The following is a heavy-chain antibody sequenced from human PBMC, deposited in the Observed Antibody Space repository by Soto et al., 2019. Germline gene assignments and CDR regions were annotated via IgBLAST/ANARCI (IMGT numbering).Heavy chain of an antibody. V-gene: IGHV4-31*02. CDR1: GGSISSGGYY. Sequence: SETLSLTWTVAGGSISSGGYYWSWIRQHPGKGLEWIGYIYYSGSTYYNPSLKSRVTISVDTSKNQFSLKLSSVTAADMAVYYCARGSLIVGASRWFDPWGQGTLVTVSS. CDR2: IYYSGST. D-gene: IGHD1-26*01. CDR3: ARGSLIVGASRWFDP. J-gene: IGHJ5*02.